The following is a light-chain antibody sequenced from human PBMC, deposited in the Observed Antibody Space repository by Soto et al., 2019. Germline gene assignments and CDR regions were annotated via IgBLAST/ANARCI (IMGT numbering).Light chain of an antibody. CDR3: QQSYSTPRT. CDR2: AAS. Sequence: DIQMTQSPSSLSASVGDRVTITCRASQSISNYLNWYQQRPGKAPKLLIYAASSSQSGVPSRFSGSGSGTDFTLTISSLQPEDFATYYCQQSYSTPRTFGQGTKVEIK. CDR1: QSISNY. V-gene: IGKV1-39*01. J-gene: IGKJ1*01.